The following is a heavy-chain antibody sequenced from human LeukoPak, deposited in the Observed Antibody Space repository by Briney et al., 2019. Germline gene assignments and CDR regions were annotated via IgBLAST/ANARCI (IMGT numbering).Heavy chain of an antibody. CDR1: GFTFSGYS. Sequence: GGSLRLSCAASGFTFSGYSMNWVRQAPGKGLEWVSSISSSSSYIYYADSVKGRFTISRDNAKNSLYLQMNSLRAEDTAVYYCARSRFLEWSPDYWGQGTLVTVSS. D-gene: IGHD3-3*01. CDR3: ARSRFLEWSPDY. CDR2: ISSSSSYI. J-gene: IGHJ4*02. V-gene: IGHV3-21*01.